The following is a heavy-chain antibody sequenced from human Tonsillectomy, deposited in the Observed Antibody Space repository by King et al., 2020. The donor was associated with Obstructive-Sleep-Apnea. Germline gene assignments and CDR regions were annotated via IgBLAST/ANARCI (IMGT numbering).Heavy chain of an antibody. CDR2: INSDGNIT. D-gene: IGHD3-10*01. CDR3: ARAEKGGFAY. V-gene: IGHV3-74*01. J-gene: IGHJ4*02. CDR1: GFTFSSYW. Sequence: VQLVESGGGLVQPGGSLRLSCAASGFTFSSYWMHWVRQVPGKGLVWVSRINSDGNITTYADSVKGRFTISRDNAKNTLCLQMDSLGAEDTALYYCARAEKGGFAYWGQGTLVIVSS.